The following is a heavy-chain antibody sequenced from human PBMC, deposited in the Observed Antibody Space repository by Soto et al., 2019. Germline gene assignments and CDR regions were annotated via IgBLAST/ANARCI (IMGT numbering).Heavy chain of an antibody. CDR1: CGSINSGDYY. Sequence: SETLSLTCTFSCGSINSGDYYWTWVRQPPGKGLEWIGYIYYDGNSQHNPSLKSRVTMSIDTSKNQFSLNLSSVTAADTAVYYCARDRRWLPRGPNNWLDLWGQGTQVTVSS. D-gene: IGHD5-12*01. CDR3: ARDRRWLPRGPNNWLDL. V-gene: IGHV4-30-4*01. CDR2: IYYDGNS. J-gene: IGHJ5*02.